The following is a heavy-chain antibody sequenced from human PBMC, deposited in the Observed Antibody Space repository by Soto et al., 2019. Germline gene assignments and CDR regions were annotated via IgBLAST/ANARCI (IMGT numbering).Heavy chain of an antibody. CDR2: IRSKANSYAT. Sequence: GGSLRLSCAASGFTFSGSAMHWVRQASGKGLEWVGRIRSKANSYATAYAASVKGRFTISRDDSKNTAYLQMNSLKTEDTAVYYCTSPSEYYDFWSGLDPWGQGTLVTVSS. CDR1: GFTFSGSA. CDR3: TSPSEYYDFWSGLDP. V-gene: IGHV3-73*01. J-gene: IGHJ5*02. D-gene: IGHD3-3*01.